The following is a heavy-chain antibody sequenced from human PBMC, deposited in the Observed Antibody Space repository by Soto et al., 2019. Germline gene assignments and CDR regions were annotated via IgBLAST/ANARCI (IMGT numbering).Heavy chain of an antibody. Sequence: EVQLVESGGGLVQPGGSLRVSCAASGFTFSTYWMSWVRQAPGKGLEWVANMNHDGSEKYYVDSVKGRFTISRDNAKNSLYLQMNSLRAEDTAIYYCARDKLVTASLAYWGQGTLVTVSS. CDR2: MNHDGSEK. D-gene: IGHD2-21*02. CDR1: GFTFSTYW. V-gene: IGHV3-7*01. J-gene: IGHJ4*02. CDR3: ARDKLVTASLAY.